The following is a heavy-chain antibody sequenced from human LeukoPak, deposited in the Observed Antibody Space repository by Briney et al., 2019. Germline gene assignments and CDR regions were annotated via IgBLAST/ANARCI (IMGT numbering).Heavy chain of an antibody. J-gene: IGHJ4*02. CDR2: VCTYNGNT. Sequence: ASLKGSCKASVYTFTNHSISWVRQAPGQGLEWVAWVCTYNGNTNYAQNFQNRDTMTTDRSTSTAYMELRSLTSDDTAVYYCARDRATLRGNNYDLLTGYYTGWDYWAQGTLVSVSS. V-gene: IGHV1-18*01. D-gene: IGHD3-9*01. CDR3: ARDRATLRGNNYDLLTGYYTGWDY. CDR1: VYTFTNHS.